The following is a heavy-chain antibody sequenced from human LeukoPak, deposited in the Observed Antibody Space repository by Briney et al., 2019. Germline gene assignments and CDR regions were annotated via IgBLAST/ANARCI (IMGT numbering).Heavy chain of an antibody. CDR1: GYTFTSYA. Sequence: ASVKVSCKASGYTFTSYAMHWVRQAPGPRLEWMGWINAGNGNTKYSRKFQGRVAITRDTSANTAYMELSSLRSEDTAVYYCARDLRYYYDSSSPDYWGQGTLVTVSS. D-gene: IGHD3-22*01. CDR2: INAGNGNT. V-gene: IGHV1-3*01. CDR3: ARDLRYYYDSSSPDY. J-gene: IGHJ4*02.